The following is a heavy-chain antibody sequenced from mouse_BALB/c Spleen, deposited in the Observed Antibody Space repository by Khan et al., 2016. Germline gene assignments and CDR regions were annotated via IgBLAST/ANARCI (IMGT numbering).Heavy chain of an antibody. CDR1: GFTFKTYA. Sequence: EVQLVESGGGLVQPKGSLKLSCAASGFTFKTYAMNWVRQAPGKGLEWVARIRSKSNNYATYYADSVKDRFTISRDDSQSMLYLQMNNLKTEDTAMYYCVRVGYYPYAMDCWGQGTSVTVSS. V-gene: IGHV10-1*02. CDR3: VRVGYYPYAMDC. D-gene: IGHD2-3*01. CDR2: IRSKSNNYAT. J-gene: IGHJ4*01.